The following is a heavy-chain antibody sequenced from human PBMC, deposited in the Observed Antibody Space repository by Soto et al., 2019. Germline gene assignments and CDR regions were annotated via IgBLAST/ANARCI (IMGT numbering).Heavy chain of an antibody. D-gene: IGHD2-2*01. CDR1: GYNFIGYE. J-gene: IGHJ6*02. Sequence: GASVKVSCKASGYNFIGYEIHWVRQAPGQGLEWMGWMNPKSGVTRTAQTFQGRVTMTRDASISTAYMELSGLTSDDTAVYYCVRSSRPGGLVPNAPWGQGTSVTVYS. CDR2: MNPKSGVT. CDR3: VRSSRPGGLVPNAP. V-gene: IGHV1-2*02.